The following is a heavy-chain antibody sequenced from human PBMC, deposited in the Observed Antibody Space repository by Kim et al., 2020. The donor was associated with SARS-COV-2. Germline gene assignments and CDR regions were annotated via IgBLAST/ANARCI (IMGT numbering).Heavy chain of an antibody. J-gene: IGHJ1*01. V-gene: IGHV3-23*01. CDR3: AKHFGSSGSEFQH. CDR2: IRCSDGST. Sequence: GGSLRLSCAASGFTFSAYAMSWVRQAPGKGLEWVSGIRCSDGSTYYADSVKGRFIISRDNSKNTLHLQMNSLRAEDTAVYYCAKHFGSSGSEFQHWGQGTLVTVCS. CDR1: GFTFSAYA. D-gene: IGHD3-22*01.